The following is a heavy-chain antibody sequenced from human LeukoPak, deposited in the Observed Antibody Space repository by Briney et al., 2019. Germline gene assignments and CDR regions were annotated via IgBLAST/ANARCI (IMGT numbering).Heavy chain of an antibody. D-gene: IGHD5-24*01. CDR2: ISTSGSSI. Sequence: GGSLRLSCAASGFTFSTYEINWVRQAPGEGLEWLSHISTSGSSIHYADSVKGRFTISRDNAKNSLYLQMNSLRVEDTAVYYCAVEMIYSPKAWGQGTLVTVSS. J-gene: IGHJ5*02. V-gene: IGHV3-48*03. CDR1: GFTFSTYE. CDR3: AVEMIYSPKA.